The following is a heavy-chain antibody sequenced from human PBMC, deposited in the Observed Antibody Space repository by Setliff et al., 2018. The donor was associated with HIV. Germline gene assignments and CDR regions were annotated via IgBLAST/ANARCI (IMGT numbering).Heavy chain of an antibody. V-gene: IGHV4-34*01. CDR2: INHSGST. CDR3: ARAYFGSGIYY. CDR1: GFTFSSYA. J-gene: IGHJ4*02. Sequence: GSLRLSCAASGFTFSSYAMSWVRQAPGKGLEWIGEINHSGSTNYNPSLKSRVTISVDTSKNQFSLKLSSVTAADTAVYYCARAYFGSGIYYWGQGTLVTVSS. D-gene: IGHD3-10*01.